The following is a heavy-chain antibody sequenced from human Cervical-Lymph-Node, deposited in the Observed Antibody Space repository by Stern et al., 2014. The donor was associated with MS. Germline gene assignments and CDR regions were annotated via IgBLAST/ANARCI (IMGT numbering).Heavy chain of an antibody. CDR2: IYWDDDK. J-gene: IGHJ3*02. V-gene: IGHV2-5*02. CDR1: GFSLSTSGVG. Sequence: QVTLREYGPTLVKPTQNLTLTCTFSGFSLSTSGVGVGWIRQPPGKALEWLALIYWDDDKRYSPSLKSRLTITKDTSKNQVVLTMTNMDPVDTATYYCAHRYYDSSGDDAFDIWGQGTMVTVSS. D-gene: IGHD3-22*01. CDR3: AHRYYDSSGDDAFDI.